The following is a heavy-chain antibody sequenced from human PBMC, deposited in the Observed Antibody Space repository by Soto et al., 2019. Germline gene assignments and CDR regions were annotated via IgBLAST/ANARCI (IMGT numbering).Heavy chain of an antibody. J-gene: IGHJ6*02. CDR2: IDSSTKYT. CDR3: AREYYYTMDV. V-gene: IGHV3-11*05. CDR1: GFTFRDYY. Sequence: QVPLVESXGGXXXPGGSLRLSCEASGFTFRDYYMTWFRQAPGKGLEWLSYIDSSTKYTNYADSVKGRFTISRDNAKNSLYLQMNSLRADDTAVYYCAREYYYTMDVWGQGTMVTVSS.